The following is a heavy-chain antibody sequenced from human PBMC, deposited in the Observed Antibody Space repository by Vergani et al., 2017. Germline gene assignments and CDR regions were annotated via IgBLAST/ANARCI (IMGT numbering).Heavy chain of an antibody. CDR3: AKGPGGYFDWGYFDN. Sequence: EVKLVESGGRVVRPGESLRLSCVASGFTFDDYAIHWVRQAPGKGLEWISLISWDASAAYYADSVRGRFKISRDNSENALFLQMNSLRVDDTAFYYCAKGPGGYFDWGYFDNWGQGTLVTVSS. V-gene: IGHV3-43D*04. D-gene: IGHD3-9*01. J-gene: IGHJ4*02. CDR1: GFTFDDYA. CDR2: ISWDASAA.